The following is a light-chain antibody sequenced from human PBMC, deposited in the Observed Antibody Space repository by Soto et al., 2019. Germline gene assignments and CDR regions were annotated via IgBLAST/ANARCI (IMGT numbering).Light chain of an antibody. Sequence: DIQLTQSPSFLSASVGDRVTITCRASQGISSYLAWYQQKPGKAPKLLLYAASTLQSGVPSRFSGNGSGTEFTLTVSSLQPEDFATYYCQQRNSYPLTVGQGTRVESK. CDR3: QQRNSYPLT. CDR1: QGISSY. J-gene: IGKJ1*01. CDR2: AAS. V-gene: IGKV1-9*01.